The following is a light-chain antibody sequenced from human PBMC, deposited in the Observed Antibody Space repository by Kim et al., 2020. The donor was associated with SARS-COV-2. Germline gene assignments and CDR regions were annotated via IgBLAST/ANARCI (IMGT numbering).Light chain of an antibody. J-gene: IGLJ1*01. CDR3: SSYTSSSTLV. CDR2: DVS. CDR1: SSDVGGYNY. V-gene: IGLV2-14*03. Sequence: GQSITISCTGTSSDVGGYNYVYWYQQHPGKAPKLMIYDVSNRPSGVSNHFSGSKSGNTASLTISGLQAEDEADYYCSSYTSSSTLVFGTGTKVTVL.